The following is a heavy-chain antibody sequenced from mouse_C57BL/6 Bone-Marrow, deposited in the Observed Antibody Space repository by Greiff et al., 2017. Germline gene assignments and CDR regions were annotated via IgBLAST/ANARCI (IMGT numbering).Heavy chain of an antibody. CDR3: ARSNSMDY. Sequence: VQLQQPGAELVKPGASVKMSCKASGYTFTSYWITWVQQRPGHGLEWIGAIYPGSGCTNYNEKFKSKATLTVNTTASTAYMQLSSLTSENSAVYCCARSNSMDYWGQGTSVTVSS. CDR2: IYPGSGCT. V-gene: IGHV1-55*01. J-gene: IGHJ4*01. CDR1: GYTFTSYW.